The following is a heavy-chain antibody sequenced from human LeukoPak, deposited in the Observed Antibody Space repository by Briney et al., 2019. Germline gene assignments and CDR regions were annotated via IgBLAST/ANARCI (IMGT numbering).Heavy chain of an antibody. CDR2: INHSGST. J-gene: IGHJ5*02. D-gene: IGHD2-2*01. CDR3: ARRMGVPNNWLDP. V-gene: IGHV4-34*01. Sequence: PSETLSLTCAVYGGSFSGYYWSWIRQPPGKGLEWIGEINHSGSTNYNPSLKSRVTISVDTSKNQFSLKLSSVTAADTAVYYCARRMGVPNNWLDPWGQGTLVTVSS. CDR1: GGSFSGYY.